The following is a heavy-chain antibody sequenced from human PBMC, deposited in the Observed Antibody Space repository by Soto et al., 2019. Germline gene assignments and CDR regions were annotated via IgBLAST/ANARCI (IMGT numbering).Heavy chain of an antibody. CDR2: VTHSGTA. CDR1: GGSIDSGAFS. D-gene: IGHD6-19*01. V-gene: IGHV4-30-2*01. CDR3: AKIHWAQSSLDY. Sequence: PSETLSLTCAVSGGSIDSGAFSLSWIRQPPGKGLEWIGYVTHSGTAYSIPSLNGRLTLSVDSSQTQFSLKLTSVTAADSAFYYCAKIHWAQSSLDYWGRGILVTVSS. J-gene: IGHJ4*02.